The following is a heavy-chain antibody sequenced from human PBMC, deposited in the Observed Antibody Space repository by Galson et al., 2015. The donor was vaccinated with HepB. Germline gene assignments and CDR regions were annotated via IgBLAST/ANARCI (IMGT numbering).Heavy chain of an antibody. CDR2: IYSGGST. Sequence: LRLSCAASGFTVSSNYMSWVRQAPGKGLEWVSVIYSGGSTYYADSVKGRFTISRDNSKNTLYLQMNSLRAEDTAVYYCARAKGAYCTGGSCYAFWGQGTLVTVSS. CDR1: GFTVSSNY. CDR3: ARAKGAYCTGGSCYAF. J-gene: IGHJ4*02. V-gene: IGHV3-53*01. D-gene: IGHD2-15*01.